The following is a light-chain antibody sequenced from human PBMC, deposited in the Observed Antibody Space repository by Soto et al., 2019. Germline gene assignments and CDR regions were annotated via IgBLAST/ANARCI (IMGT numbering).Light chain of an antibody. CDR3: QQYDM. J-gene: IGKJ1*01. Sequence: IPLTPSPSSLSASLGDRVAITCRASQSIDTWLAWHQQKPGQAPKLLIYKASILESGVPSRFSGSGSGTEFTLTITSLQPEDFATYYCQQYDMFGPGTKVDI. CDR1: QSIDTW. CDR2: KAS. V-gene: IGKV1-5*03.